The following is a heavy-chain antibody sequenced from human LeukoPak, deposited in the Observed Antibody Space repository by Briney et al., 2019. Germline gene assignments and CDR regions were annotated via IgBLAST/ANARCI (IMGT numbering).Heavy chain of an antibody. CDR2: INHSGST. Sequence: SETLSLTCAVYGGSFSGYDWSWIRQPPGKGLEWIGEINHSGSTNYNPSLKSRVTISVDTSKNQFSLKLSSVTAADTAVYYCARGTYSSSWYVYYYYGMDVWGQGTTVTVSS. J-gene: IGHJ6*02. V-gene: IGHV4-34*01. CDR1: GGSFSGYD. D-gene: IGHD6-13*01. CDR3: ARGTYSSSWYVYYYYGMDV.